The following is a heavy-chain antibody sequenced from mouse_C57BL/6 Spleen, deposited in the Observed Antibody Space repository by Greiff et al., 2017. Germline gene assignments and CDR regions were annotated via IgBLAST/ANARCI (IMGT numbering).Heavy chain of an antibody. J-gene: IGHJ2*01. D-gene: IGHD2-4*01. V-gene: IGHV1-26*01. CDR2: INPNNGGT. Sequence: VQLKHSGPELVKPGASVKISCKASGYTFTDYYMNWVKQSHGKSLEWIGDINPNNGGTSYNQKFKGKATLTVDKSSSTAYMELRSLTSEDSAVYYCAREGLRTFDYWGQGTTLTVSS. CDR1: GYTFTDYY. CDR3: AREGLRTFDY.